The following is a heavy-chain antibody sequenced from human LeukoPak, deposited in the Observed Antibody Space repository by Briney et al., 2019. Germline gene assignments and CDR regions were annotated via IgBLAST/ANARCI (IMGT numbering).Heavy chain of an antibody. J-gene: IGHJ4*02. D-gene: IGHD2-21*02. Sequence: GGSLRLSCAASGFTFSSYSMNWVRQAPGKGLEWVAVMSSDGRNQHYADSVKGRFTLSRDNSRNTVFLQMNSLRAEDTAVYYCAIGGLTTIDYWGQGTLVTVSS. CDR3: AIGGLTTIDY. CDR1: GFTFSSYS. V-gene: IGHV3-30*03. CDR2: MSSDGRNQ.